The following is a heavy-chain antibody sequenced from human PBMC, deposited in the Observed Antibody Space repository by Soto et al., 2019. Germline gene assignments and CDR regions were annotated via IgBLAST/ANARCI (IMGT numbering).Heavy chain of an antibody. D-gene: IGHD6-19*01. CDR2: IYHSGST. Sequence: QLQLQESGSGLVKPSQTLSLTCAVSGGSISSGGYSWSWIRQPPGKGLECIGYIYHSGSTYYNPSLKSRVTISVDRSKNQFYLKLSSVNAADTAVYYCASAGGLGAVAADYWGQGTLVTVSS. CDR3: ASAGGLGAVAADY. V-gene: IGHV4-30-2*01. CDR1: GGSISSGGYS. J-gene: IGHJ4*02.